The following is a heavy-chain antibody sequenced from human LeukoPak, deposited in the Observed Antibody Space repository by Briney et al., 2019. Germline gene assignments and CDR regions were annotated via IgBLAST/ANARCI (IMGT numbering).Heavy chain of an antibody. D-gene: IGHD3-16*02. CDR2: IYYSGST. CDR1: GGSISSYY. Sequence: SETLSLTCTVSGGSISSYYWSWIRQPPGKGLEWIGYIYYSGSTNYNPSLKSRVTISVDTSKNQFSLKLSSVTAADTAVDYCARHGQRYDYIWGSYRPVTFFDYWGRGTLVTVSS. CDR3: ARHGQRYDYIWGSYRPVTFFDY. J-gene: IGHJ4*02. V-gene: IGHV4-59*08.